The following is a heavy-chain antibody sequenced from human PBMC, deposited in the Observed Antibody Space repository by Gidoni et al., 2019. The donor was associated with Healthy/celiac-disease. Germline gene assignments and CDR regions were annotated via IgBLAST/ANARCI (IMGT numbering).Heavy chain of an antibody. CDR1: GFTFSSYA. J-gene: IGHJ4*02. V-gene: IGHV3-30-3*01. D-gene: IGHD6-13*01. Sequence: GGGVVQPGRSLRLSCAASGFTFSSYAMHWVRQAPGKGLEWVAVISYDGSNKYYADSVKGRFTISRDNSKNTVYLQMNSLRAEDTAVYYCARDRAAAGTDYWGQGTLVTVSS. CDR2: ISYDGSNK. CDR3: ARDRAAAGTDY.